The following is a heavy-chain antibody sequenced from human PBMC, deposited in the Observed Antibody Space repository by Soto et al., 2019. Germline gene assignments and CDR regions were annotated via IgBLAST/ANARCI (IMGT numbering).Heavy chain of an antibody. J-gene: IGHJ4*02. D-gene: IGHD5-12*01. V-gene: IGHV4-31*03. CDR3: ASQKLSYSGYDGDGLYFDY. Sequence: SETLSLTCTVSGGSISSGGYYWSWIRQHPGKGLEWIGYIYYSGSTYYNPSLKSRVTISVDTSKNQLSLKLSSMTAADTAVYNCASQKLSYSGYDGDGLYFDYWGQGTLVTVSS. CDR2: IYYSGST. CDR1: GGSISSGGYY.